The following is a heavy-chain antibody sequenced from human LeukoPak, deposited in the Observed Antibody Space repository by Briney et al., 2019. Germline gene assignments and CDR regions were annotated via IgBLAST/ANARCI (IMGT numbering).Heavy chain of an antibody. J-gene: IGHJ4*02. Sequence: GGSLRLSCAASGFTFTNYWMTWVRQAPGKGPEWVANIRQDGSETSYVDSVRGRFTIARDNTKNSLYLQMTSLRGEDTAVYYCASRAGKPGNTPWCFDYWGRGTLVTVSS. CDR2: IRQDGSET. V-gene: IGHV3-7*01. CDR1: GFTFTNYW. CDR3: ASRAGKPGNTPWCFDY. D-gene: IGHD1-7*01.